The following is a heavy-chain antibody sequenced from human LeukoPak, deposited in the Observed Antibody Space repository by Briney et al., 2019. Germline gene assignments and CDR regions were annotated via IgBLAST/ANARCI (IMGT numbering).Heavy chain of an antibody. CDR2: INPNSGGT. V-gene: IGHV1-2*02. D-gene: IGHD3-22*01. CDR3: ASGVSRPYYYDSSGSDAFDI. J-gene: IGHJ3*02. CDR1: GYTFTGYY. Sequence: ASVKVSCKASGYTFTGYYMHWVRQAPGQGLEWMGWINPNSGGTNYAQKFQGRVTMTRDTSISTAYMELSRLRSDDTAVYYCASGVSRPYYYDSSGSDAFDIWGQGTMVTVSS.